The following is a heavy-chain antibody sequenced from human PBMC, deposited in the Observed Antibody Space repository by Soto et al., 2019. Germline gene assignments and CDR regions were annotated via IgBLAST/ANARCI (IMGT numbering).Heavy chain of an antibody. CDR2: INYSGST. Sequence: PSETLSLTCAVYGGSFSGYYWSWIRQPPGKGLEWIGEINYSGSTNYNPSLKSRVTISVDTSKNQFSLKLSSVTAADTAVYYCARGRRDIVVVPAATGHYYYYYYMDVWGKGTTVTVSS. CDR1: GGSFSGYY. D-gene: IGHD2-2*01. CDR3: ARGRRDIVVVPAATGHYYYYYYMDV. V-gene: IGHV4-34*01. J-gene: IGHJ6*03.